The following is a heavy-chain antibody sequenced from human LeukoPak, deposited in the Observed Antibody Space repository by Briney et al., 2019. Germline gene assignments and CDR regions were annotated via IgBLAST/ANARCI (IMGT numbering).Heavy chain of an antibody. Sequence: SETLSLTCAVYGGSFSGYYWSWIRQPPGKGLEWIGEINHSGSTNYNPSLKSRVTISVDTSKNQFSLKLSSVTAADTAVYYCARVGPLYYYGSGSYCKKNWIDPWGQGTLVTVSS. CDR2: INHSGST. V-gene: IGHV4-34*01. CDR1: GGSFSGYY. CDR3: ARVGPLYYYGSGSYCKKNWIDP. J-gene: IGHJ5*02. D-gene: IGHD3-10*01.